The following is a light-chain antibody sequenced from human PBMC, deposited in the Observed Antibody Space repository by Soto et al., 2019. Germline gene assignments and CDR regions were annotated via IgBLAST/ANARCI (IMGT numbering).Light chain of an antibody. CDR2: DAS. Sequence: EIVLTQSPGTLSLSPGEGATLSCRASQSVSSNYLAWYQQKPGQAPRLLIYDASNRATGIPDRFSGSGSATDFTLTISRLEPGDFAVYYCQQYGTSPRTFGQGTKLEIK. CDR1: QSVSSNY. J-gene: IGKJ2*01. CDR3: QQYGTSPRT. V-gene: IGKV3-20*01.